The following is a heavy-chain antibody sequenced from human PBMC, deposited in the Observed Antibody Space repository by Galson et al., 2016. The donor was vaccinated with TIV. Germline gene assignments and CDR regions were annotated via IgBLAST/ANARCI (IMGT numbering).Heavy chain of an antibody. CDR3: ARDRVPGYCDDSSCYGYYGMDV. J-gene: IGHJ6*02. V-gene: IGHV1-2*05. D-gene: IGHD2-2*03. Sequence: SVKVSCKASGYTFSHYYLHWVRQAPGQGLEWMGRINPENGATEYALKFQGRVTMTRDTSISIAYMELSSLTSDDTVVYYCARDRVPGYCDDSSCYGYYGMDVWGQGTTVTVSS. CDR2: INPENGAT. CDR1: GYTFSHYY.